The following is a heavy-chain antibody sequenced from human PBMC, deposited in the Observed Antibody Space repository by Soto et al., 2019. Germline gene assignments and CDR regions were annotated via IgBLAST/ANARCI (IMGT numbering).Heavy chain of an antibody. J-gene: IGHJ4*02. CDR3: ARVYDFSSGSIED. V-gene: IGHV4-4*02. CDR1: VGSISSSNW. Sequence: PSETLSLTCAFSVGSISSSNWWSWVRQPPGKGLEWIGEIYHSGSTNYNPSLKSRVTISVDKSKNQFSLKLSSVTAADTAVYYCARVYDFSSGSIEDWGQGTLVSVS. CDR2: IYHSGST. D-gene: IGHD3-3*01.